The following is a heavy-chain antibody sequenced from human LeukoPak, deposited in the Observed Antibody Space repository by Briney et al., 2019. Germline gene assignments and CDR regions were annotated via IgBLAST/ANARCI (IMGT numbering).Heavy chain of an antibody. V-gene: IGHV3-11*01. J-gene: IGHJ6*03. CDR2: ISSGSSTI. CDR3: AKNGDRGAYCSGGSCYPYFYYYMDV. D-gene: IGHD2-15*01. Sequence: GGSLRLSCAASGFTFSDYHMNWIRQAPGKGLEWVSYISSGSSTIFYADSVKGRFTVSRDNGKRSVYLHMNSLRAEDTAIYYCAKNGDRGAYCSGGSCYPYFYYYMDVWGKGTTVTISS. CDR1: GFTFSDYH.